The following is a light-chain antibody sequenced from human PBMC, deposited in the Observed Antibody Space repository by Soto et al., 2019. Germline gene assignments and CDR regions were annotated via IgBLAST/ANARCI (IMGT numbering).Light chain of an antibody. CDR3: QGWDSSSDHRV. J-gene: IGLJ3*02. CDR1: NIGSKR. Sequence: SYGLTQPPSVSVAPGQTARITCGGNNIGSKRVHWYQQKPGQAPVLVVHDDSDRPSGIPERLSGSNSGNTATLSISRVEAGDEADYYCQGWDSSSDHRVFGGGTKVTVL. CDR2: DDS. V-gene: IGLV3-21*02.